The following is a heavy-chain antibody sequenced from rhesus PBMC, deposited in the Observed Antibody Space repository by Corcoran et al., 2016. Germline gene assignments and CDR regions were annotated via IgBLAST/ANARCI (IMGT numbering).Heavy chain of an antibody. J-gene: IGHJ4*01. D-gene: IGHD3-28*01. CDR2: ISECVVTI. CDR3: TRNYYDSGYYTGGYFDY. Sequence: DVQLVESGGGLVKPGGSLRLSCVASGFTFSSYEMHWVRQAPGKGLEWVSVISECVVTIYYADSVKGRFTSSGDNAKNSLFLQMNSLRAEDTAVYYCTRNYYDSGYYTGGYFDYWGQGVLVTVSS. V-gene: IGHV3-100*02. CDR1: GFTFSSYE.